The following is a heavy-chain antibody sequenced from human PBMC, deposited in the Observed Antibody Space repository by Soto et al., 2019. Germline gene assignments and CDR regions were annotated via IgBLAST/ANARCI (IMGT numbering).Heavy chain of an antibody. D-gene: IGHD5-12*01. CDR2: IYHSGST. J-gene: IGHJ5*02. CDR3: AREWDGDGYNSGWFDP. V-gene: IGHV4-30-2*01. Sequence: PSETLSLTCAVSGGSISGGGYSWSWIRQPPGKGLEWIGYIYHSGSTYYNPSLKSRVTISVDRSKNQFSLKLSSVTAEDTAVYYCAREWDGDGYNSGWFDPWGQGTLVTVSS. CDR1: GGSISGGGYS.